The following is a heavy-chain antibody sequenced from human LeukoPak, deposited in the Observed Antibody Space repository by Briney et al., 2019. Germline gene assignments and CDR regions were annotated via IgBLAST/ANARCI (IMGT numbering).Heavy chain of an antibody. CDR3: ARETSGGPDY. Sequence: PGRSLRLSCAASGFTFSSYGMHWVRQAPGKGLEWVAVISYDGSNKYYADSVKGRFTISRDNSKNTLYLQMNSLRAEDTAVYYCARETSGGPDYWGQGTLVTVSS. J-gene: IGHJ4*02. CDR2: ISYDGSNK. CDR1: GFTFSSYG. V-gene: IGHV3-30*03.